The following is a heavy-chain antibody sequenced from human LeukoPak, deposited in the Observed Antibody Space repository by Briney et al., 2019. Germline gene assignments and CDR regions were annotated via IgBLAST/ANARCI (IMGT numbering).Heavy chain of an antibody. CDR2: ISPYNGKT. Sequence: ASVKVSCKASGYIFTSQGISWVRQAPGQGLEWMGWISPYNGKTKYARKFQDRVNMTTDTSTSTAYMELRSLRSGDAGTYYCARDTGLIRGIDIWGQGTMVAVSS. J-gene: IGHJ3*02. D-gene: IGHD3-10*01. CDR3: ARDTGLIRGIDI. CDR1: GYIFTSQG. V-gene: IGHV1-18*01.